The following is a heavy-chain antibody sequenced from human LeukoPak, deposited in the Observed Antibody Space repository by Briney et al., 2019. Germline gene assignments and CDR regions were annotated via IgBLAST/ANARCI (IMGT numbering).Heavy chain of an antibody. CDR3: ARADCSSSTCYLRRSWFDP. Sequence: PSETLSLTCTVSGDFLSSGAYYWGWIRQAPGKGLAWIGSIYYSGSTFYNAPFESRVTMSVDTSKNQFSLKLSSVTAADTAVYYCARADCSSSTCYLRRSWFDPWGQGTLVTVSS. V-gene: IGHV4-39*01. J-gene: IGHJ5*02. CDR1: GDFLSSGAYY. D-gene: IGHD2-2*01. CDR2: IYYSGST.